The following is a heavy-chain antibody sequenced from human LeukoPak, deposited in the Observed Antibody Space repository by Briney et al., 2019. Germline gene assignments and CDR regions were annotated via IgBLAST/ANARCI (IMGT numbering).Heavy chain of an antibody. CDR2: IYTSGST. CDR3: ARGQPDKYYYYYYMDV. CDR1: GGSITSYY. Sequence: SETLSITCTVSGGSITSYYWSWIRQPDGKGLEWIGRIYTSGSTIYNPSLKSRVTMSVDTSKNQFSLKLSSVTAADTAVYYCARGQPDKYYYYYYMDVWGKGTTVTVSS. V-gene: IGHV4-4*07. J-gene: IGHJ6*03.